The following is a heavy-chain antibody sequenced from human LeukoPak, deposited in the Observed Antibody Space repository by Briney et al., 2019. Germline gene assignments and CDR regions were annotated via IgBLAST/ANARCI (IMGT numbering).Heavy chain of an antibody. J-gene: IGHJ4*02. D-gene: IGHD1-26*01. CDR2: INPSGGST. CDR3: ARDRNGGSHGGDFDY. Sequence: ASVKVSCKASGYTFTSYYMHWVRQAPGQGLEWMGIINPSGGSTSYAQKFQGRVTMTRDTSTSTVYMELSSLRSEDTAVYYCARDRNGGSHGGDFDYWGQGTLVTVSS. V-gene: IGHV1-46*01. CDR1: GYTFTSYY.